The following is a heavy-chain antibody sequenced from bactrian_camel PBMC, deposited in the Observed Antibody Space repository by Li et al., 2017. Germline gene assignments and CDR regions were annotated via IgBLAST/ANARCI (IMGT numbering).Heavy chain of an antibody. Sequence: HVQLVESGGGSVQAGGSLVLSCATSKYRYDNYCLGWFRQAPGNEREAVAAICTGDGRAYYHDSESDSGKGRFTISKDNAKNTLYLRMDNLKPEDTALYTCAAEDQAPWDMGWICNYNSWGQGTQVTVS. V-gene: IGHV3S63*01. CDR2: ICTGDGRA. D-gene: IGHD3*01. CDR3: AAEDQAPWDMGWICNYNS. J-gene: IGHJ4*01. CDR1: KYRYDNYC.